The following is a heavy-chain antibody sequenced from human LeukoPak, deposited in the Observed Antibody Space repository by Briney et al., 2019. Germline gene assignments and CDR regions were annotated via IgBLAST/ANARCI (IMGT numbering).Heavy chain of an antibody. V-gene: IGHV3-30*02. J-gene: IGHJ6*02. Sequence: GGSLRLSCAAXGFTFSSYAMHWVRQAPGRGLEWVALIRSDTTSKYYADSVKGRFTVSRDNSKKTLYLEMNSLRAEDTAVYHCAKDRDGSGTYEKFLDVWGQGTMVTVSS. CDR3: AKDRDGSGTYEKFLDV. CDR1: GFTFSSYA. CDR2: IRSDTTSK. D-gene: IGHD3-10*01.